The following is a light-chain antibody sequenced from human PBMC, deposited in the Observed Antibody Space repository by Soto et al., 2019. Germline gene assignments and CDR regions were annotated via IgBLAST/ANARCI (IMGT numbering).Light chain of an antibody. CDR2: DAS. CDR3: QQRNNWPPLFI. Sequence: EIVLTQFPVTLSLSPGERATLSCRTSQSINSHLAWYQQRPGQAPRLLIYDASKRATGIPARFSGSGSGTDFTLTIGSLEPEDFAVYYCQQRNNWPPLFIFGPGTKVDIK. V-gene: IGKV3-11*01. CDR1: QSINSH. J-gene: IGKJ3*01.